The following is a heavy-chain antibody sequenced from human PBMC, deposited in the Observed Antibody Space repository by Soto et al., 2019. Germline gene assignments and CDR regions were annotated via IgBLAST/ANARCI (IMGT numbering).Heavy chain of an antibody. V-gene: IGHV3-48*02. D-gene: IGHD2-15*01. CDR3: AREVVVAATFYYYGMDF. CDR1: GFTFSSYS. J-gene: IGHJ6*02. CDR2: ISSSSSTI. Sequence: GGSLRLSCAASGFTFSSYSMSWVRQAPGKGLEWVSYISSSSSTIYYADSVKGRFTISRGNAKNSLYLQMNSLRDEDTAVYYCAREVVVAATFYYYGMDFRGQGTSATVSS.